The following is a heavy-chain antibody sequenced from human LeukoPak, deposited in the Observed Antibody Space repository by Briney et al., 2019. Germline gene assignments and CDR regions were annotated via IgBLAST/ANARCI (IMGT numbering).Heavy chain of an antibody. CDR1: GGSISSYY. Sequence: PSETLSLTCTVSGGSISSYYWSWVRQPPGKGLEWIGHIYYSVSTNYNPPLKSRVTISVDTSKNQFSLKLSSVTAADTAVYYCARESWYYDSSGYLYNWFDPWGQGTLVTVSS. CDR2: IYYSVST. J-gene: IGHJ5*02. CDR3: ARESWYYDSSGYLYNWFDP. D-gene: IGHD3-22*01. V-gene: IGHV4-59*01.